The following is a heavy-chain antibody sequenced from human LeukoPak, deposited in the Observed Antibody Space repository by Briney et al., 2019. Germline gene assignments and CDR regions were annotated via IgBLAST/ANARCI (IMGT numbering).Heavy chain of an antibody. Sequence: ASVKVCCKASGYTFTSYYMHWVRQAPGQGPEWMGVINTSGGSTSYAQKFQGRVTMTRDTSTSTVYMELSSLRSEDTAVYYCARGTGIAAAVTSLFQYWGQGTLVTVSS. D-gene: IGHD6-13*01. V-gene: IGHV1-46*01. CDR3: ARGTGIAAAVTSLFQY. CDR2: INTSGGST. CDR1: GYTFTSYY. J-gene: IGHJ1*01.